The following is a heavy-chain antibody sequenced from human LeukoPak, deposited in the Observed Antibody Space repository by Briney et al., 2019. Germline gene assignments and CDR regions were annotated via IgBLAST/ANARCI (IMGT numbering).Heavy chain of an antibody. CDR2: IIAIFGTA. J-gene: IGHJ4*02. V-gene: IGHV1-69*06. Sequence: GSSVTVSFKDSGGTFINYAISGVGQAPGQGGEGMGGIIAIFGTANYAQKFRGGGTITADKATSTAYMELSSLRSEDTAVYYCARGVPDLTLDYRGQRTLLTVSS. CDR3: ARGVPDLTLDY. D-gene: IGHD2-2*01. CDR1: GGTFINYA.